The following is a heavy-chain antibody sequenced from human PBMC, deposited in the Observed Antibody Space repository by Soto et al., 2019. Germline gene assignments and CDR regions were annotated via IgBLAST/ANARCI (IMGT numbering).Heavy chain of an antibody. D-gene: IGHD3-10*01. V-gene: IGHV1-18*01. Sequence: ASVKVSCKASGYTFTSYGISWVRQAPGQGLEWMGWISAYNGNTNYAQKLQGRVTMTTDTSTSTAYMELRSLRSDDTAVYYCARDNGEYYGSGSYYNDAFDIWGQGTMVT. CDR3: ARDNGEYYGSGSYYNDAFDI. J-gene: IGHJ3*02. CDR1: GYTFTSYG. CDR2: ISAYNGNT.